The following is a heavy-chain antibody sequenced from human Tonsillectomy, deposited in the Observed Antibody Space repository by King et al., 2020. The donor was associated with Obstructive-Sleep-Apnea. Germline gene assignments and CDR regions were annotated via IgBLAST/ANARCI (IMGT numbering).Heavy chain of an antibody. CDR1: ADSISNYY. Sequence: QLQESGPGLVKPSETLSLTCTVSADSISNYYWSWIRQPPGKGLEWIGYMYYSGNTNYSPSLKSPVTISVDTSKIQFSLRLSSVTAADTAVYYCARHCGVEDSGGYGDYFDYWGQGTLVTVSS. CDR3: ARHCGVEDSGGYGDYFDY. D-gene: IGHD5-12*01. J-gene: IGHJ4*02. V-gene: IGHV4-59*08. CDR2: MYYSGNT.